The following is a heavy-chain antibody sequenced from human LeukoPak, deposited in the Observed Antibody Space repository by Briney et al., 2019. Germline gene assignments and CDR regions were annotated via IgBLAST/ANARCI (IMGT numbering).Heavy chain of an antibody. V-gene: IGHV4-59*12. Sequence: SETLSLTCTVSGGSISSYYWSWIRQTPGKGLEWIGYIYYSGSTNYNPSLKSRVTISVDTSKNQFSLKLSSVTAADTAVYYCAREGSRFLLYNWFDPWGQGTLVTVSS. J-gene: IGHJ5*02. D-gene: IGHD3-16*01. CDR1: GGSISSYY. CDR3: AREGSRFLLYNWFDP. CDR2: IYYSGST.